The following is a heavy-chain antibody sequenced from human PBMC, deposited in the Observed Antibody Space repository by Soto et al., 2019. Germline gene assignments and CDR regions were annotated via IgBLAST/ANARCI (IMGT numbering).Heavy chain of an antibody. CDR1: GFTFTSSA. CDR2: IVVGSGNT. D-gene: IGHD2-2*01. V-gene: IGHV1-58*01. J-gene: IGHJ6*03. CDR3: ARGPGYCSSTSCLRSYYYYYYMDV. Sequence: GASVKVSCKASGFTFTSSAVQWVRQARGQRLEWIGWIVVGSGNTNYAQKFQERVTITRDMSTSTAYMELSSLRSEDTAVYYCARGPGYCSSTSCLRSYYYYYYMDVWGKGTTVTVSS.